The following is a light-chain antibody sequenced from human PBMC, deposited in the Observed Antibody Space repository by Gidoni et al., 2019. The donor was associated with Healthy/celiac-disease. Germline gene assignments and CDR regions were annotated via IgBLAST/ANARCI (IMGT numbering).Light chain of an antibody. CDR3: QQSYNAPYT. CDR2: AAS. V-gene: IGKV1-39*01. J-gene: IGKJ2*01. CDR1: QSISRH. Sequence: DILKTQSPSSLSASGGDRVTITCRASQSISRHLNWYQQKPGKPPKLLLYAASSLQSGVPLRFSGSGSGTDFTLAISSLHPEDFATSYCQQSYNAPYTFGQGTKLEIK.